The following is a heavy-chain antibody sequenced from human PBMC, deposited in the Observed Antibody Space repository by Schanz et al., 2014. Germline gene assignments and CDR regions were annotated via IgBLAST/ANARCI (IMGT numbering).Heavy chain of an antibody. CDR1: GYTFTDYG. CDR3: ARGFEFWDR. Sequence: QVQLVQSGAEVKKPGASVKVSCKASGYTFTDYGITWVRQAPGQGLEWMGRIIPILGIANYAQQFQGRVTFTADKSTTTAYMELNSLNSDDTAVYYCARGFEFWDRWGQGTLVTVSS. J-gene: IGHJ1*01. CDR2: IIPILGIA. V-gene: IGHV1-69*04. D-gene: IGHD1-26*01.